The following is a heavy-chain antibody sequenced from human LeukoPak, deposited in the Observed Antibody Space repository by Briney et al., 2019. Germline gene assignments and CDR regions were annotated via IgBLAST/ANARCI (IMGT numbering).Heavy chain of an antibody. CDR1: GFTFSSYA. CDR2: ICGSSGSP. V-gene: IGHV3-23*01. Sequence: GYLRLSCAAYGFTFSSYAMRWLRQAPGKGLEWVSAICGSSGSPYYADSVKGQITISKDNSKNTLYLQMNSLRAEDTGVYYCAKSKDRTMVRGVLDYWGQGTLVTV. CDR3: AKSKDRTMVRGVLDY. D-gene: IGHD3-10*01. J-gene: IGHJ4*02.